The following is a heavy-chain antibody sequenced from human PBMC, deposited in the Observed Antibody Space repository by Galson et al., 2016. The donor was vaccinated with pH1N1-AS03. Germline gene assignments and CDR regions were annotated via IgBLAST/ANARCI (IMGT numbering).Heavy chain of an antibody. J-gene: IGHJ5*01. CDR3: ARRISVTGREFDS. Sequence: QSGAEVKKPGESLKISCKASAYTFANYWIVWVRQMPGKGLEWMGIMYPANFDTRYSPSFQGHVTISADTSINTAYLQWSSLGASDTAMYYCARRISVTGREFDSWGQGTLVTVSS. V-gene: IGHV5-51*01. CDR1: AYTFANYW. CDR2: MYPANFDT. D-gene: IGHD6-19*01.